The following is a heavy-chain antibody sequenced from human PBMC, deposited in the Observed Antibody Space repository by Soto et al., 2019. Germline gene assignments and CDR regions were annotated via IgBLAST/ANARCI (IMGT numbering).Heavy chain of an antibody. CDR2: ISSSSSYI. CDR1: GFTFSSYS. J-gene: IGHJ4*02. Sequence: GGSLRLSCAASGFTFSSYSMNWARQAPGKGLEWVSSISSSSSYIYYADSVKGRFTISRDNAKNSLYLQMNSLRAEDTAVYYCARDPPYYYDSSGYYGDYWGQGTLVTVS. D-gene: IGHD3-22*01. V-gene: IGHV3-21*01. CDR3: ARDPPYYYDSSGYYGDY.